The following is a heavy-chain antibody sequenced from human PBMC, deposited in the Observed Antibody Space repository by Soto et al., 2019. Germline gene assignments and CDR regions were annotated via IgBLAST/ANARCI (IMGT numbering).Heavy chain of an antibody. V-gene: IGHV1-69*01. J-gene: IGHJ4*02. CDR2: IIPYYNTL. CDR1: EGTFNSYA. D-gene: IGHD6-13*01. CDR3: ASGASRWYPYCFDS. Sequence: QAQVVQSGAEVRKPGSSVKLSCKASEGTFNSYAIAWVRQAPGQGLEWMGGIIPYYNTLNYAQKFQDRVTITADDSTNTVYMALSSLSSDDTAVYFCASGASRWYPYCFDSWAQGTLVTVSS.